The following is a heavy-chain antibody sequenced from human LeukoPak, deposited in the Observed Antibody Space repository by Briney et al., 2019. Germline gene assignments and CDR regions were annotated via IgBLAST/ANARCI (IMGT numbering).Heavy chain of an antibody. Sequence: GGSLRLSCAASGFTVSSNYMSWVRQAPGKGLEWVSVIYSGGSTYYAGSVKGRFTISRDNSKNTLYLQMNSLRAEDTAVHYCARVGYDFWSGYYPGYYYYMDVWGKGTTVTVSS. J-gene: IGHJ6*03. V-gene: IGHV3-66*02. CDR3: ARVGYDFWSGYYPGYYYYMDV. CDR1: GFTVSSNY. D-gene: IGHD3-3*01. CDR2: IYSGGST.